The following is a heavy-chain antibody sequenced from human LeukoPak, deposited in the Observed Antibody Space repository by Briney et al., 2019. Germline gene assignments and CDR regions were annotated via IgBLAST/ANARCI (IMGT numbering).Heavy chain of an antibody. V-gene: IGHV4-59*08. Sequence: SETLSLTCTVSGGSISSCYWTWIRQPPGKGLEWIGYIYYTGATSYNPSLKSRVTISVDTSKNQFSLKLTSVTAADTAVYYCAKYGGSGWVIDYWGQGTLVAVSS. CDR2: IYYTGAT. CDR1: GGSISSCY. D-gene: IGHD6-19*01. CDR3: AKYGGSGWVIDY. J-gene: IGHJ4*02.